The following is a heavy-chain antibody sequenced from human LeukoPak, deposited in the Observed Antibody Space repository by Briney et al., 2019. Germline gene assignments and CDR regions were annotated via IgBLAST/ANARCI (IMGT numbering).Heavy chain of an antibody. CDR1: GYSISSGYY. V-gene: IGHV4-38-2*02. CDR3: ARVRGNWFDP. J-gene: IGHJ5*02. CDR2: IYHSGST. Sequence: SETLSLTCTVSGYSISSGYYWGWIRQPPGKGLEWIGSIYHSGSTYYNPSLKSRVTISVDTSKNQFSLKLSSVTAADTAVYYCARVRGNWFDPWGKGTLVTVSS.